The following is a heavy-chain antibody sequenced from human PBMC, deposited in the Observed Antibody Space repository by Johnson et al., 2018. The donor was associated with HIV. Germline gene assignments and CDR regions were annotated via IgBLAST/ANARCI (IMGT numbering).Heavy chain of an antibody. Sequence: VQLVESGGGLVQPVGSLTLSCAASGFTFSTYWMHWVRQAPGKGLVWVSRINSDGSSTSYADSVKGRFTISRDNAKNTLYLQMNSLRAEDTAVYYCARGDGSSLDAFDIWGQGTMLTVSS. J-gene: IGHJ3*02. D-gene: IGHD2-15*01. CDR1: GFTFSTYW. CDR3: ARGDGSSLDAFDI. V-gene: IGHV3-74*02. CDR2: INSDGSST.